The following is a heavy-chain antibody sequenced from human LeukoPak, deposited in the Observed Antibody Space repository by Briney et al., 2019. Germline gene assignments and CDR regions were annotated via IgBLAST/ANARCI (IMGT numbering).Heavy chain of an antibody. CDR2: INPNSGGT. V-gene: IGHV1-2*02. CDR3: ARDSQLGSFDY. Sequence: ASVKVSCKASGYTFTGYYMHRVRQAPGQGLEWMGWINPNSGGTNCAQKFQGRVTMTTDTSTSTAYMELRSLRSDDTAVYYCARDSQLGSFDYWGQGTLVTVSS. D-gene: IGHD6-13*01. CDR1: GYTFTGYY. J-gene: IGHJ4*02.